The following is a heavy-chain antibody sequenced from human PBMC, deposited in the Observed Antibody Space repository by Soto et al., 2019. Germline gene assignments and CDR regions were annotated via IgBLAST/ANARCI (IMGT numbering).Heavy chain of an antibody. D-gene: IGHD6-6*01. CDR3: AREPGSSRXYFGLDV. CDR1: GFTVSSNY. CDR2: IHNDGYT. Sequence: GSLRLSCAASGFTVSSNYMTWVRQAPGKGLEWVSVIHNDGYTYYADSAKGRFTISRDNSKNTLFLQLNSLRVEDTAVYYCAREPGSSRXYFGLDVWGQG. J-gene: IGHJ6*02. V-gene: IGHV3-53*01.